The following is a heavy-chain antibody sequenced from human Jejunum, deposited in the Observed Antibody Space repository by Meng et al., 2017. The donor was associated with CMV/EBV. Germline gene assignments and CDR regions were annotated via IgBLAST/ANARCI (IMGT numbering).Heavy chain of an antibody. D-gene: IGHD2-2*01. CDR1: TDYY. CDR3: ARGKEGFCRGSSCYFLPLDS. CDR2: ISSSGTTR. J-gene: IGHJ4*02. V-gene: IGHV3-11*01. Sequence: TDYYMTWIRQAAGKGLEWLSYISSSGTTRYYAESVKGRFTVSRDNAKKSLFLQMDGLRAEDTALYYCARGKEGFCRGSSCYFLPLDSWGQGNLVTVSS.